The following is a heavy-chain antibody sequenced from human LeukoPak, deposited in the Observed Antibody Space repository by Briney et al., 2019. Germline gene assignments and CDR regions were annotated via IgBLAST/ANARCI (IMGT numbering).Heavy chain of an antibody. Sequence: GGSLRLSCAASGLTFFKYSMTWVRQAPGKGLEWVAAITASGASTDYADSVKGRFTISRDNSKNTLFMQMNSLRAEGTAVYYCAKRSAESSGYFDYWGQGTLVTVSS. CDR1: GLTFFKYS. D-gene: IGHD3-22*01. J-gene: IGHJ4*02. V-gene: IGHV3-23*01. CDR2: ITASGAST. CDR3: AKRSAESSGYFDY.